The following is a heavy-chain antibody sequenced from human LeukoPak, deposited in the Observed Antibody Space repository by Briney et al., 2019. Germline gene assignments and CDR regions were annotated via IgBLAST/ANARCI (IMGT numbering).Heavy chain of an antibody. CDR1: GFTFSSYA. D-gene: IGHD3-22*01. CDR2: ISGSGGST. J-gene: IGHJ4*02. CDR3: AKSITMIVVVTHYFDY. V-gene: IGHV3-23*01. Sequence: GGSLRLSCAASGFTFSSYAMSWVRQAPGKGLEWVSAISGSGGSTYYADSVKGRFTISRDNSKNTLYLQMNSLRAEDTAVYYCAKSITMIVVVTHYFDYWGQGTLVPVSS.